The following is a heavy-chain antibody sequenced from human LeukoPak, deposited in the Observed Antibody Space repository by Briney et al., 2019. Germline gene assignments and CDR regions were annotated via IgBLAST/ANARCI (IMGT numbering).Heavy chain of an antibody. CDR2: INEDGREK. CDR3: AIVSVGAPAFDY. CDR1: GFSFSRYW. J-gene: IGHJ4*02. Sequence: PGGALRLSCAASGFSFSRYWMSGVGQAPGKGGEGVAQINEDGREKYYVDSVKGGFFISRDNDEKSLCLQMNRLRDADTAVHYCAIVSVGAPAFDYWGQGTLVTVSS. V-gene: IGHV3-7*01. D-gene: IGHD1-26*01.